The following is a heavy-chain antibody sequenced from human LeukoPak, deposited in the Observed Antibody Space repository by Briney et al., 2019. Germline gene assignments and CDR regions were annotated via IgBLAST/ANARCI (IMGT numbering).Heavy chain of an antibody. CDR1: GFTVSSNS. Sequence: GGSLRLSCTVSGFTVSSNSMSWVRQAPGKGLEWVSFIYSAASTHYSDSVKGRFTISIDNSKNTLYLQMNSLEAEDTAVYYCARRAGAYTHPYDCWGQGTLVTVS. CDR2: IYSAAST. CDR3: ARRAGAYTHPYDC. J-gene: IGHJ4*02. D-gene: IGHD3-16*01. V-gene: IGHV3-53*01.